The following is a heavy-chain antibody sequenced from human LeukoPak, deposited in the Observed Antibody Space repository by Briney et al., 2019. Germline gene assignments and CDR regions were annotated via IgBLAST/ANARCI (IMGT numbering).Heavy chain of an antibody. CDR3: AKDPYRVVVATGNYLDP. CDR1: GFTFSSYG. J-gene: IGHJ5*02. CDR2: ISHDGSNI. V-gene: IGHV3-30*18. D-gene: IGHD2-15*01. Sequence: GGSLRLSCVASGFTFSSYGMHWVRQAPGKGLEWVAVISHDGSNIYYGDSVKGRFSISRDNSKNTLYLQMNSLRVEDTAVYYCAKDPYRVVVATGNYLDPWGQGTLVTVSS.